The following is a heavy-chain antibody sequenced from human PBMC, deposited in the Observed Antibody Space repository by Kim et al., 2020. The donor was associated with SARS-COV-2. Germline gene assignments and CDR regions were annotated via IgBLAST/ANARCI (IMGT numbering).Heavy chain of an antibody. Sequence: GGSLRLSFAASGFTFSSYAMSWVRQAPGKGLEWVSAISGSGGSTYYADSVKGRFTISRDNSKNTLYLQMNSLRAEDTAVDYCAKGGGGSYYSGDYVVYWGQGTLVTVSS. D-gene: IGHD1-26*01. CDR3: AKGGGGSYYSGDYVVY. J-gene: IGHJ4*02. CDR1: GFTFSSYA. V-gene: IGHV3-23*01. CDR2: ISGSGGST.